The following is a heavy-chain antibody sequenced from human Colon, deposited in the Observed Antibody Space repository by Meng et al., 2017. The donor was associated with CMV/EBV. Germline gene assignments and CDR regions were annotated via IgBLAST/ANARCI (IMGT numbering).Heavy chain of an antibody. CDR2: INHSGST. J-gene: IGHJ5*02. CDR3: ARSQLELGWFDP. D-gene: IGHD1-1*01. V-gene: IGHV4-34*01. Sequence: SETLSLTCAVYGGSFSGYYWSWIRQPPGKGLEWIGEINHSGSTNYNPSLKSRVTISRDNAQNSLYLQMNSLRAEDTAVYYCARSQLELGWFDPWGQGTLVTVSS. CDR1: GGSFSGYY.